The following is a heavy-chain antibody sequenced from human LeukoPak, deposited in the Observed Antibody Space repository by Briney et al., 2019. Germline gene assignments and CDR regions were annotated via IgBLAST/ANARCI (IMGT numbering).Heavy chain of an antibody. CDR2: INPSGGST. Sequence: ASVKVSCKASGYTFTSYYMHWIRQAPGQGLEWMGIINPSGGSTSYAQKLQGRVTMTRDTSTSTVYMELSSLRSEDTAVYYCARGKSTVRGSGWYNFDYWGQGTLVTVSS. CDR3: ARGKSTVRGSGWYNFDY. V-gene: IGHV1-46*01. J-gene: IGHJ4*02. D-gene: IGHD6-19*01. CDR1: GYTFTSYY.